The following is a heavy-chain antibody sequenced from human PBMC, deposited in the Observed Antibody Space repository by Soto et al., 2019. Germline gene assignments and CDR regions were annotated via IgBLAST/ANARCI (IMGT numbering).Heavy chain of an antibody. J-gene: IGHJ6*02. CDR1: GYTFTSYG. V-gene: IGHV1-18*01. CDR2: ISAYNGNT. CDR3: AREGYYDSSGYQYGMDV. Sequence: QVQLVQSGAEVKKPGASVKVSCKASGYTFTSYGISWVRQAPGQGLEWMGWISAYNGNTNYAQKLQGRVTMTTDTSTSTASMELRSLRSDDTAVYYCAREGYYDSSGYQYGMDVWGQGTTVTVSS. D-gene: IGHD3-22*01.